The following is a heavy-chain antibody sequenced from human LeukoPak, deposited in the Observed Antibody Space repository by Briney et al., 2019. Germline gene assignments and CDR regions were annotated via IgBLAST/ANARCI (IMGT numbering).Heavy chain of an antibody. Sequence: SETLSLTCAVYGGSFSSYSWSWIRQPPGKGLEWIGEINHSGSSNYNPSLKSRVTISVDTSKNQFSLKLTSLTAADAAVYYCARRPNWGSGHGFDPWGQGTLVTVSS. CDR2: INHSGSS. D-gene: IGHD6-25*01. J-gene: IGHJ5*02. V-gene: IGHV4-34*01. CDR3: ARRPNWGSGHGFDP. CDR1: GGSFSSYS.